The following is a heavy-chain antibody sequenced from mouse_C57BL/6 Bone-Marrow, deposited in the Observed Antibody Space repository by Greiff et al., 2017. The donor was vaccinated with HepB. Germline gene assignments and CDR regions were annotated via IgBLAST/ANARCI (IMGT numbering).Heavy chain of an antibody. CDR3: ARGGYGYDYYAMDY. V-gene: IGHV1-69*01. Sequence: QVQLQQPGAELVMPGASVKLSCKASGYTFTSYWMHWVKQRPGQGLEWIGEFDPSDSYTNYNQKFKGKSTLTVDKSSSTAYMQLSSLTSEDSAVYYCARGGYGYDYYAMDYWGQGTSVTVSS. CDR1: GYTFTSYW. D-gene: IGHD2-2*01. J-gene: IGHJ4*01. CDR2: FDPSDSYT.